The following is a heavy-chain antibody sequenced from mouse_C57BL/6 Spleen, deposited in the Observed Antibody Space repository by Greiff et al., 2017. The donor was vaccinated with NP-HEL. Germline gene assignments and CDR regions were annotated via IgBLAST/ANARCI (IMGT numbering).Heavy chain of an antibody. CDR3: GKLRGIDYYAMNY. D-gene: IGHD1-1*01. CDR1: GYTFTSYW. Sequence: QVQLQQSGAELAKPGASVKLSCKASGYTFTSYWMHWVKQRPGQGLEWIGYINPSSGYTKYNQKFKDKATLTADKSSSTAYMQLSSLTYEDSAVYYCGKLRGIDYYAMNYGGQGTSVTVSS. J-gene: IGHJ4*01. V-gene: IGHV1-7*01. CDR2: INPSSGYT.